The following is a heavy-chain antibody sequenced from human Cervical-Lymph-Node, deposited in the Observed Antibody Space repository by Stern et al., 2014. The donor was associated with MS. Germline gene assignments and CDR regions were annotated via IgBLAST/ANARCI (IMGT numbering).Heavy chain of an antibody. D-gene: IGHD6-13*01. Sequence: QVQLVQSGGGVVQPGRSLRLSCAASGFTFSSYGMHWVRQAPGKGLEWVAVIWYDGSNKYYADSGKGRFTISRDNSKNALYLQMNSLRAEDTAVYYCARSSSPSPYYYYGMDVWGQGTTVTVSS. V-gene: IGHV3-33*01. CDR3: ARSSSPSPYYYYGMDV. CDR1: GFTFSSYG. J-gene: IGHJ6*02. CDR2: IWYDGSNK.